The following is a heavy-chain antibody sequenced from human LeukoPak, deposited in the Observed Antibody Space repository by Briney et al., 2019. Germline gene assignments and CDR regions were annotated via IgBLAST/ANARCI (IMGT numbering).Heavy chain of an antibody. CDR2: INVGNGET. Sequence: ASVKVSCKASGYTFTSYAMNWVRQAPGQRLEWMGWINVGNGETKYSQKFQGRVTITWDTSASTVHMELIILRSEDTAVYYCARNLVGKTDFDYWGQGTLVTVSS. CDR1: GYTFTSYA. J-gene: IGHJ4*02. D-gene: IGHD6-19*01. V-gene: IGHV1-3*01. CDR3: ARNLVGKTDFDY.